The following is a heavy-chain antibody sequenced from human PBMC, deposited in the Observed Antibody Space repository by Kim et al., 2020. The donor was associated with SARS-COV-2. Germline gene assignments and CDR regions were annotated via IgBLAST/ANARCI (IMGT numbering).Heavy chain of an antibody. Sequence: ASVKVSCKASGYTFTGYYMHWVRQAPGQGLEWMGWINPNSGGTNYAQKFQGRVTMTRDTSISTAYMELSRLRSDDTAVYYCARDQWIVVVPAAIDGGMDVWGQGTTVTVSS. CDR1: GYTFTGYY. CDR2: INPNSGGT. CDR3: ARDQWIVVVPAAIDGGMDV. D-gene: IGHD2-2*02. J-gene: IGHJ6*02. V-gene: IGHV1-2*02.